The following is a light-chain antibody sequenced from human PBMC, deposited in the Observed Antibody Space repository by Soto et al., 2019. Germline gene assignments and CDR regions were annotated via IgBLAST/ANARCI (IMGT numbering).Light chain of an antibody. Sequence: IQLTQSPSSLSASVGDSVPITCRASQGISSYLAWYQQKPGKAPKLLIYKASTLKSGVPSRFSGSGSGTEFTLNISSLQPDDFATYYCQQYNGYSRTFGQGTKVDI. V-gene: IGKV1-5*03. CDR1: QGISSY. CDR3: QQYNGYSRT. J-gene: IGKJ1*01. CDR2: KAS.